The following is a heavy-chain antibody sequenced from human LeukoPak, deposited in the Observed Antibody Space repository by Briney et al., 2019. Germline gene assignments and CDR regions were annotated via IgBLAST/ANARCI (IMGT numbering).Heavy chain of an antibody. V-gene: IGHV3-23*01. D-gene: IGHD3-22*01. CDR3: AKATRYYDSGAGPDY. CDR2: ISGSGGST. Sequence: PGGSLRLSCAASGFTFSSYAMSWVRQAPGKGLEWVSAISGSGGSTYHADSVKGRFTISRDNSKNTLYLQMNSLRAEDTAVYYCAKATRYYDSGAGPDYWGQGTLVTVSS. J-gene: IGHJ4*02. CDR1: GFTFSSYA.